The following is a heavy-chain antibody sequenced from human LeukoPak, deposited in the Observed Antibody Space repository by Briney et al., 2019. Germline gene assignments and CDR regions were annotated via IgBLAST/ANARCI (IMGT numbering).Heavy chain of an antibody. J-gene: IGHJ5*02. Sequence: SETLSLTCAVYGGSFSGYYWSWIRQPPGKGLEWIGEINHSGSTNYNPSLKSRVTMSVDTSKNQFSLKLSSVTAADTAVYYCAREEGDDSSGYWTNWFDPWGQGTLVTVSS. D-gene: IGHD3-22*01. CDR2: INHSGST. V-gene: IGHV4-34*01. CDR1: GGSFSGYY. CDR3: AREEGDDSSGYWTNWFDP.